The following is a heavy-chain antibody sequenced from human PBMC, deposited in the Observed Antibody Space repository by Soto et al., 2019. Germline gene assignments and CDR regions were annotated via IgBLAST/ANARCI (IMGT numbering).Heavy chain of an antibody. J-gene: IGHJ5*02. D-gene: IGHD3-9*01. CDR1: GYTFTSYA. Sequence: ASVKVSCKASGYTFTSYAVHWVRQAPGQRLEWMGWINAGNGNTKYSQKFQGRVTITRDTSASTAYMELSSLRSEDTAVYYCARDSYDILTGYYIDWFDPWGQGTLVTVSS. V-gene: IGHV1-3*01. CDR2: INAGNGNT. CDR3: ARDSYDILTGYYIDWFDP.